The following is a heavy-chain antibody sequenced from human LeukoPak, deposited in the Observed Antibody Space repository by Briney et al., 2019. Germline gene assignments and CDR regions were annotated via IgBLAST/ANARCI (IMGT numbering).Heavy chain of an antibody. CDR1: GVTFRSYS. CDR2: ISSSSSYI. V-gene: IGHV3-21*01. CDR3: AREKSYYDSSGLGAFDI. D-gene: IGHD3-22*01. J-gene: IGHJ3*02. Sequence: GGSLRLSCAASGVTFRSYSMNWVRQAPGKGLEWVSSISSSSSYIYYADSVKGRFTISRDNAKNSLYLQMNSLRAEDTAVYYCAREKSYYDSSGLGAFDIWGQGTMVTVSS.